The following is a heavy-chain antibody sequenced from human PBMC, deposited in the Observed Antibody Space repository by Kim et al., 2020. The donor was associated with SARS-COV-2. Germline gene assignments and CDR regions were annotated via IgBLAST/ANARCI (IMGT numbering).Heavy chain of an antibody. J-gene: IGHJ6*02. V-gene: IGHV3-74*01. CDR2: INSDGSNT. CDR1: GFTFSSYW. D-gene: IGHD2-15*01. CDR3: AIYIVANCGMDV. Sequence: GGSLRLSCAASGFTFSSYWMHWVRQAPGKGLVWVSRINSDGSNTNYADSVKGRFTISRDNAKNTLYLQMNSLRAEDTAVYYCAIYIVANCGMDVWGQGTTVTVSS.